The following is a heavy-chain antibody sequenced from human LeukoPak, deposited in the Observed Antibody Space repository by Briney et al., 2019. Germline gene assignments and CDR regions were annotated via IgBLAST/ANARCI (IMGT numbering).Heavy chain of an antibody. D-gene: IGHD2-21*02. Sequence: GGSLRLSCTASAFTFSIYSMNWVRQAPGKGLEWVSIISSSSNDIHYADSVKGRFTISRDNTKNSVYLQMNSLRDEDTAVYYCARGATADTRHLDYWGQGTLVTVSS. V-gene: IGHV3-21*01. J-gene: IGHJ4*02. CDR2: ISSSSNDI. CDR1: AFTFSIYS. CDR3: ARGATADTRHLDY.